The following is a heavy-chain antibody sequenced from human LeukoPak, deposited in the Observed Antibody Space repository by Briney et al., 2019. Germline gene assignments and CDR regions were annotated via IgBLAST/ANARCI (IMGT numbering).Heavy chain of an antibody. D-gene: IGHD6-6*01. CDR3: ARDIVFSPSIAARPRYYYGMDV. CDR1: GFTFSTYA. V-gene: IGHV3-33*07. J-gene: IGHJ6*02. CDR2: IWYDGSNK. Sequence: PGGSLRLSCAASGFTFSTYAMNWVRQAPGKGLEWVAVIWYDGSNKHYADSVKGRFTISRDNSKNTLYLQMNSLRAEDTAVYYCARDIVFSPSIAARPRYYYGMDVWGQGTTVTVSS.